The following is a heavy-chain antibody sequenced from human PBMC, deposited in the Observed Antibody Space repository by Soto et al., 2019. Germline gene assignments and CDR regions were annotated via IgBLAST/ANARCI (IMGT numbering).Heavy chain of an antibody. D-gene: IGHD6-19*01. V-gene: IGHV3-73*02. CDR1: GFTFSGSA. J-gene: IGHJ4*02. CDR2: IRDKANSYAT. Sequence: EVQLVESGGGLVQPGESLKLSCAASGFTFSGSALHWVRQASGKGLEWIGRIRDKANSYATAYAASVKGRFTISRDDSKNTAYLQMNSLKTEDTAVYYCNRQGSESGWSLDYWGQGTLVTVSS. CDR3: NRQGSESGWSLDY.